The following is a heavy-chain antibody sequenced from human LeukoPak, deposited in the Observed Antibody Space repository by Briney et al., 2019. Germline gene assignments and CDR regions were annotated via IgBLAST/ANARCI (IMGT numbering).Heavy chain of an antibody. Sequence: GGSLRLSCAASGFTFSSYGMQWVRQTPGKGLEWVAVISYDGNNKYYADSVKGRFTISRDNSKNTLYLQMNSLRAEDTAVYYCARDLWSSSSYYFEYWGQGTLVTVSS. D-gene: IGHD3-10*02. CDR2: ISYDGNNK. CDR1: GFTFSSYG. V-gene: IGHV3-30-3*01. J-gene: IGHJ4*02. CDR3: ARDLWSSSSYYFEY.